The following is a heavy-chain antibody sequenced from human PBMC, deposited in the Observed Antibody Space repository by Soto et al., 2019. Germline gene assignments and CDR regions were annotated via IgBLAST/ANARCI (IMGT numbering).Heavy chain of an antibody. Sequence: QVQLVQSGAEVKKPGSSVKVSCKASGGTFSSYTISWVRQAPGQGLEWMGRIIPILGIAHYAQKFQGRVTCTADXXKXTXXMELSSLRSEETAVYYGAYRGRSTMVRGVTPDFDYGGQGTLVTVSS. CDR2: IIPILGIA. CDR3: AYRGRSTMVRGVTPDFDY. V-gene: IGHV1-69*02. D-gene: IGHD3-10*01. CDR1: GGTFSSYT. J-gene: IGHJ4*02.